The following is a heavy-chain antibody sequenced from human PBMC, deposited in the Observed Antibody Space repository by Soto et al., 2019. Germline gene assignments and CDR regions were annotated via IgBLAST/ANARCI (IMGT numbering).Heavy chain of an antibody. Sequence: QLQLQASGSGLLKPSQTLSLTCAVSGGSIGSSAYSWSWVRQPSGKGLEWIGYISHSGPTYSNPSLKRRVTISVDRSRNHFSLRLTSVTAADTAIYYCARVVAGSNRVRGTTNLVTVLRGYYGMDVWAQGTTVTVSS. D-gene: IGHD3-10*01. CDR3: ARVVAGSNRVRGTTNLVTVLRGYYGMDV. V-gene: IGHV4-30-2*01. J-gene: IGHJ6*02. CDR2: ISHSGPT. CDR1: GGSIGSSAYS.